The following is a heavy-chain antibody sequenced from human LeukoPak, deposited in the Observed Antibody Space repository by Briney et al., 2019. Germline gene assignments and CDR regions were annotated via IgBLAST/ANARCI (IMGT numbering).Heavy chain of an antibody. CDR3: ARGRIAVALYYGMDV. D-gene: IGHD6-19*01. V-gene: IGHV3-23*01. J-gene: IGHJ6*02. CDR1: GFSFGSEA. Sequence: GGSLRLSCVVSGFSFGSEAMSWVRQAPGRGLEWVSSISPGGGTTYYADSVKGRFTISRDNSENTLYVEMNSLRAEDTAVYYCARGRIAVALYYGMDVWGHGTTVTVFS. CDR2: ISPGGGTT.